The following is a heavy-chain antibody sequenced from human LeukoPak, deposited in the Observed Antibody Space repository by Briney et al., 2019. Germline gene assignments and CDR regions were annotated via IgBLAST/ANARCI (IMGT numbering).Heavy chain of an antibody. CDR1: GGTFSSYA. CDR3: ARTPSPYDFWSGYYTGYYYYGMDV. Sequence: SVKVSCKASGGTFSSYAISWVRQAPGQGLEWMGGIIPIFGTANYAQKFQGRVTITADESTSTAYMELSSLRSEDTAVYYCARTPSPYDFWSGYYTGYYYYGMDVWAKGTTVTVS. V-gene: IGHV1-69*13. J-gene: IGHJ6*04. D-gene: IGHD3-3*01. CDR2: IIPIFGTA.